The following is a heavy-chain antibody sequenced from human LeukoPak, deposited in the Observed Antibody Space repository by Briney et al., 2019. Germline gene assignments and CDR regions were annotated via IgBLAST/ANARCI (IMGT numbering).Heavy chain of an antibody. J-gene: IGHJ4*02. D-gene: IGHD6-13*01. CDR1: GGSISSSSYY. V-gene: IGHV4-39*07. Sequence: SETLSLTCTVSGGSISSSSYYWGWIRQPPGKGLEWIGSIYYSGSTYYNPSLKSRVTISVDTSKNQFSLKLSSVTAADTAVYYCARVGYSSSLIIDYWGQGTLVTVSS. CDR3: ARVGYSSSLIIDY. CDR2: IYYSGST.